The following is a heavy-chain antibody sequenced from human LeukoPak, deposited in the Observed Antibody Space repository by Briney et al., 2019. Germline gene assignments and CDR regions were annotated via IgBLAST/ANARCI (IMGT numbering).Heavy chain of an antibody. Sequence: GGSLRLSCATSGFTFSDYHMNWIRQARGKGLEGVSYFSSSGGIIYYADSVKGRFTISRDNAKNSLYLQMNSLRAEDTAVYYCARNNIRFLEWPRDAFDIWGQGTMVTVSS. CDR3: ARNNIRFLEWPRDAFDI. CDR2: FSSSGGII. J-gene: IGHJ3*02. D-gene: IGHD3-3*01. CDR1: GFTFSDYH. V-gene: IGHV3-11*04.